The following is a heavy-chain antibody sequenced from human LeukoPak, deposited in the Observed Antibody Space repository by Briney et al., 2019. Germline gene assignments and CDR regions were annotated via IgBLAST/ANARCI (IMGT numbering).Heavy chain of an antibody. Sequence: SETLSLTCAVYGGSFSGYYWSWIRQPPGKGLEWIGEINHSGSTNYNPSLKSRVTISVDTSKNQFSLKLSSVTAADTAVYYCARVPRTYEQWLVGLDYWGQGTLVTVSS. V-gene: IGHV4-34*01. CDR2: INHSGST. CDR1: GGSFSGYY. J-gene: IGHJ4*02. CDR3: ARVPRTYEQWLVGLDY. D-gene: IGHD6-19*01.